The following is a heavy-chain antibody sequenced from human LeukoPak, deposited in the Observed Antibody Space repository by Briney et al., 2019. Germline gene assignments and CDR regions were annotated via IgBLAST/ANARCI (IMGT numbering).Heavy chain of an antibody. Sequence: GASVRVSCKASGYTFTSYGISWVPQAPGQGLEWMGWISDYNGNTNYAQKLQGRVTITTDTSMSTAYMELRSLRSDDTAVYYCARVMVYDSSGYRYYFDYWGQGTLVTVSS. D-gene: IGHD3-22*01. CDR3: ARVMVYDSSGYRYYFDY. J-gene: IGHJ4*02. CDR2: ISDYNGNT. CDR1: GYTFTSYG. V-gene: IGHV1-18*01.